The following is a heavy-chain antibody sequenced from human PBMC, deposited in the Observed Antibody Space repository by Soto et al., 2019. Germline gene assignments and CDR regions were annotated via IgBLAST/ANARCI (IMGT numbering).Heavy chain of an antibody. V-gene: IGHV4-39*01. CDR1: GGSISSSRYY. D-gene: IGHD6-19*01. J-gene: IGHJ6*02. CDR3: ARHSSGWSYYYYYGMDV. Sequence: SETLSLTCTVSGGSISSSRYYWGWIRQPPGKGLEWIGSIYYSGSTYYNPSHKSRVTISVDTSKNQFSLKLSSVTAADTAVYYCARHSSGWSYYYYYGMDVWGQGTTV. CDR2: IYYSGST.